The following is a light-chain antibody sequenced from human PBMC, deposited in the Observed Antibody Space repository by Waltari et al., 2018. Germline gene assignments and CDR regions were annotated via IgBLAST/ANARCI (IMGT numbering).Light chain of an antibody. CDR2: LNSDGSY. J-gene: IGLJ2*01. Sequence: QVSLTQSPSASASLGPSVKLTCTLNSPHSHFAIASHQRQPEKGPRFLMTLNSDGSYIKGDGIPDRFSGSSSGAERYLIISSLQFEDEADYYCQTWGTGIFWTFGGGTKLTVL. CDR3: QTWGTGIFWT. V-gene: IGLV4-69*02. CDR1: SPHSHFA.